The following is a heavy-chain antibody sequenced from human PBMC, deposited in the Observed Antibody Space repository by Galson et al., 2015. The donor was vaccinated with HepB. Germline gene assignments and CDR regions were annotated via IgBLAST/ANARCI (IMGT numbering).Heavy chain of an antibody. CDR1: GFTFSTYG. J-gene: IGHJ4*02. Sequence: SLRLSCAASGFTFSTYGMHWVRQAPGKGLEWVAVISYDGSSKYYADSVKGRFTISSDNSKNTLYLQMSTLRAEDTAVYYCAKDLTAYSYGSGGDYWGQGTLVTVSS. D-gene: IGHD5-18*01. CDR3: AKDLTAYSYGSGGDY. CDR2: ISYDGSSK. V-gene: IGHV3-30*18.